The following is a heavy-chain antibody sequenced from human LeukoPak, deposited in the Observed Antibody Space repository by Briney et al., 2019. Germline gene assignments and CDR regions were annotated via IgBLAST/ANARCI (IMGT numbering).Heavy chain of an antibody. CDR1: GFTFSSYA. Sequence: PGGALRLSCAASGFTFSSYAMHWVRQAPGKGLEWVAVISYDGSNKYYADSVKGRFTISRDNSKNTLYLQMNSLRAEDTAVYYCARDRGPLIWFGELIDYWGQGTLVTVSS. V-gene: IGHV3-30-3*01. D-gene: IGHD3-10*01. CDR2: ISYDGSNK. J-gene: IGHJ4*02. CDR3: ARDRGPLIWFGELIDY.